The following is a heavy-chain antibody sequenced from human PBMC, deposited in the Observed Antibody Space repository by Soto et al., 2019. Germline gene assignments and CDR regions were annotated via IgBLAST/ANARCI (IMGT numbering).Heavy chain of an antibody. Sequence: GESLKISCEGSGYYFSSFWIGWVRQPPGKGLEWMGIIYPGDSDTRYGPSFQGQVTISADKSTNTASLQWSSLKASDTAMYYCARQGNGGEGFDYWGQGTLATVYS. CDR3: ARQGNGGEGFDY. CDR1: GYYFSSFW. V-gene: IGHV5-51*01. J-gene: IGHJ4*02. CDR2: IYPGDSDT. D-gene: IGHD4-17*01.